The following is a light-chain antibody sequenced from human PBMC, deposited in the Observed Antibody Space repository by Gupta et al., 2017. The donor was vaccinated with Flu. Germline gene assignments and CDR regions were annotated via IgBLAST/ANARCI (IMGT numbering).Light chain of an antibody. CDR1: NIGNKN. V-gene: IGLV3-9*01. Sequence: ALGQTARISCGGKNIGNKNVHWYQKKPGQAPVVVIYRDILRPSGIPERFSGSNSGNTATLTINGAQAGDEADYYCQVWDTSAVVFGGGTKVAVL. J-gene: IGLJ2*01. CDR3: QVWDTSAVV. CDR2: RDI.